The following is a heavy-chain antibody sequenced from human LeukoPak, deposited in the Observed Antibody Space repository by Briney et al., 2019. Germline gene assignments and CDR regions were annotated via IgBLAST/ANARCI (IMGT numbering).Heavy chain of an antibody. CDR1: GGSISSSNW. J-gene: IGHJ6*03. D-gene: IGHD3-3*01. CDR2: IYHGGTT. V-gene: IGHV4-4*02. CDR3: ARATFDFWSGYGYYYYMDV. Sequence: SETLSLTCAVSGGSISSSNWWTWVRQPPGKGLEWIGEIYHGGTTIYNPSLKSRVTISVDTSKNQFSLKLSSVTAADTAVYYCARATFDFWSGYGYYYYMDVWGKGTTVTVSS.